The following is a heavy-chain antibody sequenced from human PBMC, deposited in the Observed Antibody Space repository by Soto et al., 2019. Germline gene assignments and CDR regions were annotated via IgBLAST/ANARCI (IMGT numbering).Heavy chain of an antibody. CDR2: INHSGST. V-gene: IGHV4-34*01. CDR3: ARVPTMVRGVISGDDYFDY. Sequence: QVQLQQWGAGLLKPSETLSLTCAVYGGSFNNYYWSWIRQPPGKWLEWIGEINHSGSTNYNPSLKSRVTISVDTSKNQFSLKLRAVTAADTAVYYCARVPTMVRGVISGDDYFDYWGQGTLVTVSS. D-gene: IGHD3-10*01. J-gene: IGHJ4*02. CDR1: GGSFNNYY.